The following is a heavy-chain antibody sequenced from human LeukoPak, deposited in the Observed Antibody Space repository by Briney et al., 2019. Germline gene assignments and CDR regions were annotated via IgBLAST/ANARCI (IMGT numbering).Heavy chain of an antibody. CDR1: GFTFSDYG. CDR3: AKDGRGYLTDY. V-gene: IGHV3-23*01. D-gene: IGHD5-12*01. Sequence: PGGSLRLSCAASGFTFSDYGMSWVRQAPGKGLEWVSTISGSGGSTYYADSVKGRFTISRDNSKNTLYLQMNSLRAEDTAVYYCAKDGRGYLTDYWGQGTLVTVSS. CDR2: ISGSGGST. J-gene: IGHJ4*02.